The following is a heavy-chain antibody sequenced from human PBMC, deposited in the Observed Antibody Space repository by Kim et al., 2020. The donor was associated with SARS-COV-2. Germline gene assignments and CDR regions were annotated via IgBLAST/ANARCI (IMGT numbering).Heavy chain of an antibody. V-gene: IGHV3-21*01. CDR2: ISSSSSYI. CDR1: GFTFSSYS. D-gene: IGHD6-13*01. Sequence: GGSLRLSCAASGFTFSSYSMNWVRQAPGKGLEWVSSISSSSSYIYYADSVKGRFTISRDNAKNSLYLQMNSLRAEDTAVYYCARGIAAGVVDYWGQGTLVTVSS. CDR3: ARGIAAGVVDY. J-gene: IGHJ4*02.